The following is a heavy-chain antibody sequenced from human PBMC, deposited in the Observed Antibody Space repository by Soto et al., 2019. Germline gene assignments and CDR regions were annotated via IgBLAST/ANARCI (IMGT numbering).Heavy chain of an antibody. D-gene: IGHD3-9*01. V-gene: IGHV3-23*01. CDR3: ARGHDILTGYYAFRWFDP. CDR2: ISGSGGST. CDR1: GFTFSSYA. Sequence: GGSLRLSCAASGFTFSSYAMSWVRQAPGKGLEGVSAISGSGGSTYYADSVKGRFTISRDNSKNTLYLQMNSLRAADTAVYYCARGHDILTGYYAFRWFDPWGQGTLVTVSS. J-gene: IGHJ5*02.